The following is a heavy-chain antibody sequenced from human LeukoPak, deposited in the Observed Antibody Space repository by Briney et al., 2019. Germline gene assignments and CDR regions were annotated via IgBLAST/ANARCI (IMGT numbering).Heavy chain of an antibody. CDR3: ARGIESETHSREDY. CDR2: IYYSEST. CDR1: GDSISSYY. V-gene: IGHV4-59*01. Sequence: PSETLSLTCNVSGDSISSYYWSWIRQPPGRGLEWIGYIYYSESTNYNPSLKSRVTISADTSKNQFSLNLSSVTAADTAVYYCARGIESETHSREDYWGQGTLVTVSS. J-gene: IGHJ4*02. D-gene: IGHD6-13*01.